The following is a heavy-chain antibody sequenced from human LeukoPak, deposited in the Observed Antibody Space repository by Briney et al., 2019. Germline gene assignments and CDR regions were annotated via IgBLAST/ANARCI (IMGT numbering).Heavy chain of an antibody. CDR3: ARVFGQYAFDI. V-gene: IGHV4-34*01. D-gene: IGHD3-10*01. Sequence: PSETLSLTCAVYGGSFSGYYWSWLRQPPGKGLEWIGEINHSGSTNYNPSLKSRVTISVDTSKNQFSLKLSSVTAADTAVYYCARVFGQYAFDIWGQGTMVTVSS. J-gene: IGHJ3*02. CDR1: GGSFSGYY. CDR2: INHSGST.